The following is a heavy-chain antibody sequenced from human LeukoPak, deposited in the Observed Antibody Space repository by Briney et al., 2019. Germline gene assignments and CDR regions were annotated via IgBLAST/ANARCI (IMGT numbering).Heavy chain of an antibody. CDR2: MKPDGSEK. V-gene: IGHV3-7*01. CDR3: ARDPRQSHLVYTTGDY. J-gene: IGHJ4*02. CDR1: GFTFSSYW. D-gene: IGHD2-2*02. Sequence: PGGSLRLSCAVSGFTFSSYWMSWVRQATGEGLEGVANMKPDGSEKYYVDSVKGRFTISRDSSKNSLYLQMNSLRVEDTAVYYCARDPRQSHLVYTTGDYWGQGTLVTVSS.